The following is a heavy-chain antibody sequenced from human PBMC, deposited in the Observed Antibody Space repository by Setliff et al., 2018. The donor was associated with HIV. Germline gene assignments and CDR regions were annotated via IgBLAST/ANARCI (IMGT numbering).Heavy chain of an antibody. CDR2: INHSGST. CDR3: ARLTTTYYYDSSAYYHPV. V-gene: IGHV4-34*01. CDR1: GGSFSGYY. Sequence: SETLSLTCVVYGGSFSGYYWSWIRQPPGKGLEWIGEINHSGSTNYNPSLKSRVTISVDTSKNQFSLKLSSVTAADTAVFYCARLTTTYYYDSSAYYHPVWGQGTLVTVSS. J-gene: IGHJ4*02. D-gene: IGHD3-22*01.